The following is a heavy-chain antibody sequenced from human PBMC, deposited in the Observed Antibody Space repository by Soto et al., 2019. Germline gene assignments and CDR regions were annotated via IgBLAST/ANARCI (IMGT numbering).Heavy chain of an antibody. V-gene: IGHV1-2*04. J-gene: IGHJ6*02. Sequence: ASVKVSCKASGYSFTDYHIHWVRQAPVQGLEWLGRINPKSGGTSTAQKFQGWVTMTTDTSISTASMELTRLTSDDTAIYYCARDDSTDCSNGVCSFFYNHDMDVWGQGTTVTVSS. CDR2: INPKSGGT. CDR3: ARDDSTDCSNGVCSFFYNHDMDV. CDR1: GYSFTDYH. D-gene: IGHD2-8*01.